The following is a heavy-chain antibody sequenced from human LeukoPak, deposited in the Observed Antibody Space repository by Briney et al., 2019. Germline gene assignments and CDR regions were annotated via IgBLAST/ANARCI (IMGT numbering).Heavy chain of an antibody. CDR1: GGSFSGYY. CDR3: ARGGGDSSGPYYFDY. CDR2: INHSGST. J-gene: IGHJ4*02. Sequence: SETLSLTCAVYGGSFSGYYWSWIRQPPGKGLEWIGEINHSGSTNYNPSLESRVTISVDTSKNQFSLKLSSVTAADTAVYYCARGGGDSSGPYYFDYWGQGTLVTVSS. D-gene: IGHD3-22*01. V-gene: IGHV4-34*01.